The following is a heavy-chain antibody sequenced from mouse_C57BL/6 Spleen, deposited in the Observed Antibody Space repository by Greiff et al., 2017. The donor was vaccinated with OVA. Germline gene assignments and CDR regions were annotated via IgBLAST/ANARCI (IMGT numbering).Heavy chain of an antibody. D-gene: IGHD2-4*01. J-gene: IGHJ2*01. Sequence: VQRVESGAELVKPGASVKLSCKASGYTFTSYWMHWVKQRPGQGLEWIGMIHPNSGSTNYNEKFKSKATLTVDKSSSTAYMQLSSLTSEDSAVYYCARDDYDGPFDYWGQGTTLTVSS. V-gene: IGHV1-64*01. CDR3: ARDDYDGPFDY. CDR2: IHPNSGST. CDR1: GYTFTSYW.